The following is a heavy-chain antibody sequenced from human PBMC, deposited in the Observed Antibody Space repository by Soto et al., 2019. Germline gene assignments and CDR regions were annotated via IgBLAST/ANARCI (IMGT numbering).Heavy chain of an antibody. CDR1: GGSISSYY. D-gene: IGHD6-19*01. CDR3: ARDKGSGWSKTLHY. Sequence: SETLSLTCTVSGGSISSYYWRWIRQPPGKGLEWIGYIYYSGSTNYNPSLKSRVTISVDTSKNQFSLKLSSVTAADTAVYYCARDKGSGWSKTLHYWGQGTLVASPQ. J-gene: IGHJ4*02. CDR2: IYYSGST. V-gene: IGHV4-59*01.